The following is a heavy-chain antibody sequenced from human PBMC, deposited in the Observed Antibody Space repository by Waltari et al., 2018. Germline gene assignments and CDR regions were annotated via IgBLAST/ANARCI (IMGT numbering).Heavy chain of an antibody. D-gene: IGHD2-15*01. J-gene: IGHJ4*02. CDR3: ARDRGRGLYLDS. Sequence: QLQESGPGLVKPSGTLSLTCGVSGDSMRSPYCWSWVRQPPGKGLEWLGQVRGDGRTNYNPSFASRVTVSLDTYNDEFSLMVTSATAADTAGYYCARDRGRGLYLDSWGPGTLVTVSP. V-gene: IGHV4-4*02. CDR2: VRGDGRT. CDR1: GDSMRSPYC.